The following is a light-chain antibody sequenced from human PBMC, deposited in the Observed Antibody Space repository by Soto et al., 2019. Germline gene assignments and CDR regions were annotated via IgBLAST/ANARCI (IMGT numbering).Light chain of an antibody. CDR3: TSYASGSSHVV. V-gene: IGLV2-14*01. CDR2: DVN. Sequence: QSALTQPASVSGSPGQSITLSCTGTSSDIGGYDYVSWYQRHPGKAPKLIIYDVNNRPSGVSNRFSGSKSGNTASLTISGLQAEDEADYYCTSYASGSSHVVFGGGTKLRP. J-gene: IGLJ2*01. CDR1: SSDIGGYDY.